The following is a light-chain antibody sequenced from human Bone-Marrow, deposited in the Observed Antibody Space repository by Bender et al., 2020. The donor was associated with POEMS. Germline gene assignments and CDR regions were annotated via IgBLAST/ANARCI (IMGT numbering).Light chain of an antibody. J-gene: IGLJ2*01. CDR3: SSYAGSNLVL. V-gene: IGLV2-8*01. CDR1: SSDVGGYNY. CDR2: DVT. Sequence: QSALTQPPSASGSPGQSVTISCTGTSSDVGGYNYVSWYQQHPGKAPKLMIYDVTKRPAGVPDRFSGSKSGNTASLAVAGLEAEDEADYYCSSYAGSNLVLFGGGTNLTVL.